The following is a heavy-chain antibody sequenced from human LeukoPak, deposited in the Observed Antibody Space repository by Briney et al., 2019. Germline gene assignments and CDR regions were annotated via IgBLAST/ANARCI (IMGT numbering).Heavy chain of an antibody. J-gene: IGHJ4*02. V-gene: IGHV3-23*01. CDR3: ARDGTAVGINYDY. Sequence: KSGGSLRLSCAASGFTFSSYGMSWVRQAPGKGLEWVSAISGSGGSTYYADSVKGRFTISRDNSKNTLYLQMNSLRAEDTAVYYCARDGTAVGINYDYWGQGTLVTVSS. CDR1: GFTFSSYG. CDR2: ISGSGGST. D-gene: IGHD6-13*01.